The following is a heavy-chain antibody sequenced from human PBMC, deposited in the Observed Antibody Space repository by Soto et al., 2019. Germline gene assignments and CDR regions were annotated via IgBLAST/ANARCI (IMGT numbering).Heavy chain of an antibody. J-gene: IGHJ4*02. D-gene: IGHD6-13*01. CDR2: IKSKTDGGTT. Sequence: GGSLRLSCAASGFTFSNAWMSWVRQAPGKGLEWVGRIKSKTDGGTTDYAAPVKGRFTISRDDSKNTLYLQMNSLKTEDTAVYYCTTARQQEEYYFDYWGQGTPVTVSS. V-gene: IGHV3-15*01. CDR1: GFTFSNAW. CDR3: TTARQQEEYYFDY.